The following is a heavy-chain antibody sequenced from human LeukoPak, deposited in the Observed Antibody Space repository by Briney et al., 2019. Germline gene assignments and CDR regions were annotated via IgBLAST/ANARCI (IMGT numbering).Heavy chain of an antibody. Sequence: SQTLSLTCTVSGGSISSSGYYWGWIRQPPGKGLEWIGSIYYSGSTYYNPSLKSRVTISVDTSKNQFSLKLSSVTAADTAVYYCARQGVWGSYRPTDAFDIWGQGTMVTVSS. CDR2: IYYSGST. D-gene: IGHD3-16*02. CDR3: ARQGVWGSYRPTDAFDI. J-gene: IGHJ3*02. CDR1: GGSISSSGYY. V-gene: IGHV4-39*01.